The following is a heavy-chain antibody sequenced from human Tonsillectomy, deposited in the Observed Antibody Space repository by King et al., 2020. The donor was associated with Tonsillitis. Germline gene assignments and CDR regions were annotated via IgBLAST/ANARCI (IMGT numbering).Heavy chain of an antibody. J-gene: IGHJ4*02. D-gene: IGHD3-10*01. CDR2: INHSGST. CDR1: GGSFSGYY. V-gene: IGHV4-34*01. CDR3: ARGGRYGYLDD. Sequence: VQLQQWGAGLLKPSETLSLTCAVYGGSFSGYYWSWIRQPPGKGLEWIGEINHSGSTNYNPSLKSRVTISVDTSKNQFSLKLSSVTAADTAVYYCARGGRYGYLDDWGQGTLVTVSS.